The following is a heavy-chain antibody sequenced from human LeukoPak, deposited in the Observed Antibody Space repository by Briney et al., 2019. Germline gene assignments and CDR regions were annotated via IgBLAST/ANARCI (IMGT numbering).Heavy chain of an antibody. CDR2: FYTSANT. J-gene: IGHJ5*02. CDR3: ARQQYSSSPWAWFDP. Sequence: PETLSLTCTVSGDSVSGYYGSWIRQPPGKGLEWIGYFYTSANTNYNPSLKSRVTISVDTSKNQFSLKLSSVTAADTAVYYCARQQYSSSPWAWFDPWGQGTLVTVSS. D-gene: IGHD6-6*01. V-gene: IGHV4-4*09. CDR1: GDSVSGYY.